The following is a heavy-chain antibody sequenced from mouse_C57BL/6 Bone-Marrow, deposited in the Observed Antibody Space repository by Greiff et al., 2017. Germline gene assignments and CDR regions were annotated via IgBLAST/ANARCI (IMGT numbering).Heavy chain of an antibody. CDR2: ISSGGSYT. CDR1: GFTFSSYG. J-gene: IGHJ3*01. V-gene: IGHV5-6*01. CDR3: ASHMGLLRSFAY. D-gene: IGHD2-3*01. Sequence: EVKLQESGGDLVKPGGSLKLSCAASGFTFSSYGMSWVRQTPDKRLEWVGTISSGGSYTYYPDSVKGRFTISRDNAKNTLYLQMSSLKSEDTAMYYCASHMGLLRSFAYWGQGTLVTVSA.